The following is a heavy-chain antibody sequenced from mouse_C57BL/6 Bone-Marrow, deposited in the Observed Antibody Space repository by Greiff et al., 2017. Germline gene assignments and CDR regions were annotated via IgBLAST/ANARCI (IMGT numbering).Heavy chain of an antibody. D-gene: IGHD2-1*01. V-gene: IGHV1-47*01. CDR2: FHPYYDYT. CDR3: ARGGNYGGCYFDY. J-gene: IGHJ2*01. CDR1: GYTFTTYP. Sequence: VQLQQSGAELVKPGASVKLSCKASGYTFTTYPIEWMKQNHGKSLEWIGNFHPYYDYTKYNEKFKGKATLTVEKSSSTVYLELSRLTSDDSAVFYGARGGNYGGCYFDYWGQGTTVTVSA.